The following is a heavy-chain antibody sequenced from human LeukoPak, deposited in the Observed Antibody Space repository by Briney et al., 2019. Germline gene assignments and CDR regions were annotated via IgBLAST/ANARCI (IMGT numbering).Heavy chain of an antibody. J-gene: IGHJ4*02. CDR3: ARDRSALGYRHFDN. CDR1: GYTFTDYY. V-gene: IGHV1-2*02. CDR2: INANSGGT. D-gene: IGHD5-18*01. Sequence: ASVKVSCKASGYTFTDYYIHWVRQAPGQGLEWMGWINANSGGTIYAQKFQGRVTMARDTSISTAYMEVSRLRSDDTAVYYCARDRSALGYRHFDNWGQRTEVTVSS.